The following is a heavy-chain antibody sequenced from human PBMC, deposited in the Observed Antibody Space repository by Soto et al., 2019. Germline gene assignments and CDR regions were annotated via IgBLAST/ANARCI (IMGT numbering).Heavy chain of an antibody. D-gene: IGHD2-15*01. CDR1: GFTFSSYG. CDR2: ISYDGSNK. V-gene: IGHV3-30*18. J-gene: IGHJ4*02. Sequence: GGSLRLSCAASGFTFSSYGMHWVRQAPGKGLEWVAVISYDGSNKYYADSVKGRFTISRDNSKNTLYLQMNSLRAEDTAVYYCAKDGPRESPRYCSGGSCYAGGNDYWGQGTLVTVSS. CDR3: AKDGPRESPRYCSGGSCYAGGNDY.